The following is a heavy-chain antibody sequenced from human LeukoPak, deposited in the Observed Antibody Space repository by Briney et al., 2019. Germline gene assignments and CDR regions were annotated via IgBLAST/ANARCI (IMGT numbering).Heavy chain of an antibody. CDR3: ATSTVASGTLDY. Sequence: SVKVSCKTSGYTFTDRYVHWVRQAPGQPLEWMGWFTPFNDNRNVAEKFKDRVTLTGDSAVATAYLELSRVRYDDTALYHCATSTVASGTLDYWGQGTLVTVSS. CDR2: FTPFNDNR. CDR1: GYTFTDRY. D-gene: IGHD6-19*01. J-gene: IGHJ4*02. V-gene: IGHV1-45*02.